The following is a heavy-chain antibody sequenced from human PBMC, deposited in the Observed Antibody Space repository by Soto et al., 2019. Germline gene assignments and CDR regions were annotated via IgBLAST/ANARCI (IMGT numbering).Heavy chain of an antibody. J-gene: IGHJ4*02. Sequence: SETLSLTCIVSGGSNSSYYWSWIRQPPGKGLEWIGYIYYSGSTNYNPSLKSRVTISVDTSKNQFSLKLSSVTAADTAVYYCARDFLDSSGYPHFDYRGQGTLVTVS. CDR2: IYYSGST. V-gene: IGHV4-59*01. CDR3: ARDFLDSSGYPHFDY. CDR1: GGSNSSYY. D-gene: IGHD3-22*01.